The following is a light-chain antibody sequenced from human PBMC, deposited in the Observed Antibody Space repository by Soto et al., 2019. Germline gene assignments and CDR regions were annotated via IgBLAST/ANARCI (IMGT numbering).Light chain of an antibody. CDR2: DVS. V-gene: IGKV2-30*01. J-gene: IGKJ1*01. CDR1: QPLVFSDGNTY. Sequence: DVVMTQSPLSLPVTLGQPASISCRSSQPLVFSDGNTYFTWFQQRPGQSPRRLIYDVSKRDSGVPDRFSGSGSDTDFTLTISRVEPEDVAIYYCRQGTHWPWTFGQGTKVEIK. CDR3: RQGTHWPWT.